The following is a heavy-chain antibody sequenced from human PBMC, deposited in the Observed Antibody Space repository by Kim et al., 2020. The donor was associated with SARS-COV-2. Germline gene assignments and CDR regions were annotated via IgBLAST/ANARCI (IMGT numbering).Heavy chain of an antibody. V-gene: IGHV1-46*01. D-gene: IGHD3-9*01. CDR3: ARRGYFDVYYYYSMEV. CDR2: INPSGGST. CDR1: GYTFTSYY. J-gene: IGHJ6*04. Sequence: ASVKVSCKASGYTFTSYYMHWVRQAPGQGLEWMGLINPSGGSTSYAQKFQGRVTMTRDTSTSTAYMELSSLRSEDTAVYYCARRGYFDVYYYYSMEVWGEGTTVTVSP.